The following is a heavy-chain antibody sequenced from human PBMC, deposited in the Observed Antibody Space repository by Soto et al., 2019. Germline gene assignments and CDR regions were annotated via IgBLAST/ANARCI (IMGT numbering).Heavy chain of an antibody. CDR1: GKSVSTFY. V-gene: IGHV4-59*02. Sequence: SETQSLTCTVSGKSVSTFYWSWIRQPPGKGLEWIGHAYYSGSTNYDPSLKSRVTISVDMSKNQVSLRLTSVTAADTAVYYCARGTDYTQIASYHYGMDVWGQGTSVTVSS. CDR3: ARGTDYTQIASYHYGMDV. D-gene: IGHD4-4*01. CDR2: AYYSGST. J-gene: IGHJ6*02.